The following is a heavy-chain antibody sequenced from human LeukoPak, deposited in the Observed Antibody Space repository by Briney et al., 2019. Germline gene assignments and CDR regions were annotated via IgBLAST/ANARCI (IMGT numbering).Heavy chain of an antibody. CDR3: ATGSKWLRPADY. D-gene: IGHD5-12*01. Sequence: VASVKVSCKVSGYTLTELSMHWVRQAPGKGLEWMGGFDPEDGETIYAQKFQSRVTMTEDTSTDTAYMELSSLRSEDTAVYYCATGSKWLRPADYWGQGTLVTVSS. CDR1: GYTLTELS. J-gene: IGHJ4*02. V-gene: IGHV1-24*01. CDR2: FDPEDGET.